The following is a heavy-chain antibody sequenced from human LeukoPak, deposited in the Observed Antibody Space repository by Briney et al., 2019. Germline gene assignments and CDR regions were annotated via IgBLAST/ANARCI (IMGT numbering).Heavy chain of an antibody. V-gene: IGHV1-69*13. CDR2: IIPIFGTA. CDR1: GGTFSSYA. Sequence: GASVKVSCKASGGTFSSYAISWVRQAPGQGLEWMGGIIPIFGTANYAQKFQGRVTITADESTSTAYVELSSLRSEDTAVYYCARPRSRYDSSGYYYAWGFDYWGQGTLVTVSS. D-gene: IGHD3-22*01. CDR3: ARPRSRYDSSGYYYAWGFDY. J-gene: IGHJ4*02.